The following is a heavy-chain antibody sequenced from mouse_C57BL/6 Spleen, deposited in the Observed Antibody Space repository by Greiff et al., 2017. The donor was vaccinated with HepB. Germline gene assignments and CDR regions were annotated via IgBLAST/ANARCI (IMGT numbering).Heavy chain of an antibody. D-gene: IGHD1-1*01. Sequence: EVNVVESGEGLVKPGGSLKLSCAASGFTFSSYAMSWVRQTPEKRLEWVAYISSGGDYIYYADTVKGRFTISRDNARNTLYLQMSSLKSEDTAMYYCTTVITTTYYFDYWGQGTTLTVSS. CDR3: TTVITTTYYFDY. CDR2: ISSGGDYI. J-gene: IGHJ2*01. V-gene: IGHV5-9-1*02. CDR1: GFTFSSYA.